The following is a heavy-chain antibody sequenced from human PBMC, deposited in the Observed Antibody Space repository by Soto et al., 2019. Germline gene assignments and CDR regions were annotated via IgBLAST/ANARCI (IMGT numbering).Heavy chain of an antibody. V-gene: IGHV3-9*01. Sequence: PGGSLRLSCAASGFTFDDYVMHWVRQAPGKGLEWVSGMSWNAGYISYASSVKGRFTISRDNAKKSLYLQMNSLRDEDTAVYYCARDARRATGVYYYYYGMDVWGQGTTVTVSS. J-gene: IGHJ6*02. D-gene: IGHD2-8*01. CDR1: GFTFDDYV. CDR2: MSWNAGYI. CDR3: ARDARRATGVYYYYYGMDV.